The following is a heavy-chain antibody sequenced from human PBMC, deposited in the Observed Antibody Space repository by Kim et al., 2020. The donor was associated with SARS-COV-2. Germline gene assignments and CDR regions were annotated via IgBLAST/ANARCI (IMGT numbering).Heavy chain of an antibody. Sequence: EVDSGKGRFAMARDNAKNSLYLQMSSLRTEDTAIYYCAARDTVQVPGGIWGQGTLVTVSS. J-gene: IGHJ4*02. V-gene: IGHV3-7*01. D-gene: IGHD3-10*01. CDR3: AARDTVQVPGGI.